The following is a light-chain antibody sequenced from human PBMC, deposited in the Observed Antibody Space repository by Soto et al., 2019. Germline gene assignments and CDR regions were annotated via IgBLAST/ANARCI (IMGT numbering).Light chain of an antibody. Sequence: QSVLTQPASVSGSPGQSITISCTGTSSDVGGYNYVSWYQQHPGKAPKLMIYEVSNRPSGVSNRFPGSKSGNTASLTISGLQAEDEADYYCSSYTSSSTLVCGGGTKVTVL. CDR1: SSDVGGYNY. CDR3: SSYTSSSTLV. V-gene: IGLV2-14*01. J-gene: IGLJ2*01. CDR2: EVS.